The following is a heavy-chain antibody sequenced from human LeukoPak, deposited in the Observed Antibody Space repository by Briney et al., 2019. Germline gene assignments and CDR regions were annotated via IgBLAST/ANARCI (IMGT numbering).Heavy chain of an antibody. CDR2: INDDGSAT. Sequence: GGSLRLSCAASGFTFSNYRMHWVRQVPGKGLVWVSRINDDGSATFYADSVKGRFTISRDNAKNTLFLQMSSLRAEDTAVYFCAREILAPGKTHDYWGQGTLVTVSS. V-gene: IGHV3-74*01. J-gene: IGHJ4*02. CDR3: AREILAPGKTHDY. CDR1: GFTFSNYR.